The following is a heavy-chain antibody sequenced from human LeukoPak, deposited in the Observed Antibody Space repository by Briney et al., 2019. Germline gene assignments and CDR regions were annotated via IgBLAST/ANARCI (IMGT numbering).Heavy chain of an antibody. V-gene: IGHV1-2*02. CDR2: INPSTGAR. Sequence: ASVKVSCKASGYAFSDIYFNWVRQAPGQGLEWMGWINPSTGARIYSQKFEGRISMDTSMDTSFNTVYMELGSLTTDDTAVYYCAREPGYSGYDYSYCSGGSCHLWGQGTLVTVSS. D-gene: IGHD2-15*01. J-gene: IGHJ5*02. CDR1: GYAFSDIY. CDR3: AREPGYSGYDYSYCSGGSCHL.